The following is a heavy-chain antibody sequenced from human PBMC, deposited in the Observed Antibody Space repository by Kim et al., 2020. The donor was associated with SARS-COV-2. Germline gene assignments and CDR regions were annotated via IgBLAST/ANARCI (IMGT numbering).Heavy chain of an antibody. Sequence: GGSLRLSCAASGFTFRSYAIHWVRQAPGKGLEWVAVIWYDGGNTYYADSAKGRFTISRDNSKNMLYLQMNSLRAEDTAVYYCARDRQGGGYYSLAIDYWGQGSLVSVSA. V-gene: IGHV3-33*01. CDR2: IWYDGGNT. CDR1: GFTFRSYA. J-gene: IGHJ4*02. CDR3: ARDRQGGGYYSLAIDY. D-gene: IGHD1-26*01.